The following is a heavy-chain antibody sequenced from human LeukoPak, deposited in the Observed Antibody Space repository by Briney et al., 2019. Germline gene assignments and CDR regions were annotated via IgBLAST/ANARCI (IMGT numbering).Heavy chain of an antibody. Sequence: SVKVSCKASGGTFSSYAISWVRQAPGQGLEWMGGIIPIFGTANYAQKFQGRVTITADESTSTAYMELSSLRSEDTAVYYCARVGSVCSSLTCPYYFDYWGQGSLVTVSS. J-gene: IGHJ4*02. V-gene: IGHV1-69*13. D-gene: IGHD2-2*01. CDR2: IIPIFGTA. CDR3: ARVGSVCSSLTCPYYFDY. CDR1: GGTFSSYA.